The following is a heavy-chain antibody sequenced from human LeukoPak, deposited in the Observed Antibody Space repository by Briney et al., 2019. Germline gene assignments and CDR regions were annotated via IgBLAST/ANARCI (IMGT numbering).Heavy chain of an antibody. J-gene: IGHJ4*02. CDR3: ARVLGDRSGDGVDY. V-gene: IGHV1-18*04. Sequence: ASVKVSCMASGYTFTSYGISWVRQAPGQGLEWMGWISAYNGNTNYAQKLQGRVTMTTDTSTSTAYIELRSPRSDDTPVYYCARVLGDRSGDGVDYWGQGTLVTVS. CDR1: GYTFTSYG. D-gene: IGHD3-10*01. CDR2: ISAYNGNT.